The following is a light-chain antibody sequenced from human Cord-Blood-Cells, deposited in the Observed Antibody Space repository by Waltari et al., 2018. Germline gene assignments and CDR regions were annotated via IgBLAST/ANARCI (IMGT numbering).Light chain of an antibody. CDR1: QSISSW. CDR2: DAY. J-gene: IGKJ2*01. CDR3: QQYNSYPYT. Sequence: DIQMTQSPSTLSASVGDRVTITCRASQSISSWLAWYQQKPGKAPKLLIYDAYSLKSGVPSRFSGSGSGTEFTLTISSLQPDDFATYYCQQYNSYPYTFGQGTKLEIK. V-gene: IGKV1-5*01.